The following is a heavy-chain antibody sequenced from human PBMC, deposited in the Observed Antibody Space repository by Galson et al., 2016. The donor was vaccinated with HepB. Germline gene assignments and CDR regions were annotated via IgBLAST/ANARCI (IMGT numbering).Heavy chain of an antibody. CDR3: VRVWGKYFDY. D-gene: IGHD7-27*01. Sequence: SETLSLTCAVSGGSFTNNNWWSWVRQPPGKGLEWIGEMYHSGYTNYNPSLKSRVTMSVDKSKNHFSLRLFAVTAADTDEYHCVRVWGKYFDYWGQGALVTVSS. CDR2: MYHSGYT. CDR1: GGSFTNNNW. J-gene: IGHJ4*02. V-gene: IGHV4-4*02.